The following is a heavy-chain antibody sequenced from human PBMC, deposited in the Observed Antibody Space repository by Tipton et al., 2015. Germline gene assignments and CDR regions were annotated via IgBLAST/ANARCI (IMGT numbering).Heavy chain of an antibody. CDR2: FFHSGNT. CDR3: ASGCINFSCYYWFDP. CDR1: GYSISSGYY. Sequence: TLSLTCDVSGYSISSGYYWSWIRQPPGKGLEWIGSFFHSGNTFHNPSLRSRVIISVDTSKNLFSLTVTSATAAGTAVYYCASGCINFSCYYWFDPWGPGTLVTVSS. J-gene: IGHJ5*02. D-gene: IGHD2-21*01. V-gene: IGHV4-38-2*01.